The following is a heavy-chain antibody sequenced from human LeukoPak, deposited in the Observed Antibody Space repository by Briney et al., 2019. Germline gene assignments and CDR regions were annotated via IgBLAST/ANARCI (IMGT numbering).Heavy chain of an antibody. CDR2: INPNSGGT. V-gene: IGHV1-2*02. CDR1: GYTFTGYY. Sequence: ASVKVSCKASGYTFTGYYMHWVRQAPGQGLEWMGWINPNSGGTNYAQKFQGRVTMTTDTSTSTAYMELRSLRSDDTAVYYCARELGDYLWGSFRYTGIREGVRFDYWGQGTPVTVSS. D-gene: IGHD3-16*02. J-gene: IGHJ4*02. CDR3: ARELGDYLWGSFRYTGIREGVRFDY.